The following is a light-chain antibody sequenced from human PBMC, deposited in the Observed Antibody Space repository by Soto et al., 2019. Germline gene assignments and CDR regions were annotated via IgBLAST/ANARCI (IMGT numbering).Light chain of an antibody. V-gene: IGLV2-14*03. CDR1: SSDVGAYNY. J-gene: IGLJ2*01. CDR3: SSYTANTTPL. Sequence: QSALTQPASVSGSPGQSITMSCTGTSSDVGAYNYVSWFQQYPGKAPKLMIYDVSHRPSGVSNRFSGSKSGNTASLTISGLQAEDEADYYCSSYTANTTPLFGGGTKLTVL. CDR2: DVS.